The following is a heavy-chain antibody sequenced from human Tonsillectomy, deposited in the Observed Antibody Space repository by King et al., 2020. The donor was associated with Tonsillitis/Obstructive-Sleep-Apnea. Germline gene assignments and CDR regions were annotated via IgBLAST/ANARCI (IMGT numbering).Heavy chain of an antibody. CDR3: AHRLRFGDFDAFDI. Sequence: ITLKESGPTLVKPTQTLTLTCTFSGFSLSTSGVGVGWIRQPPGKALEWLALIYWDDDKCYSPTLKSRLTITKDTSKNKVVLTMTNMDPVDTATFYCAHRLRFGDFDAFDIWGQGTMVTVSS. J-gene: IGHJ3*02. D-gene: IGHD3-10*01. CDR1: GFSLSTSGVG. V-gene: IGHV2-5*02. CDR2: IYWDDDK.